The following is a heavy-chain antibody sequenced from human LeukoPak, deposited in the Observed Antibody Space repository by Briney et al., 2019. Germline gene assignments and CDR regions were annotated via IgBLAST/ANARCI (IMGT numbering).Heavy chain of an antibody. CDR3: ARGGGSSGYYYGFWDY. D-gene: IGHD3-22*01. CDR2: IYHSGST. Sequence: SETLSLTCTVSGGSISSSSYYWGWIRQPPGKGLEWIGSIYHSGSTYYNPSLKSRVTISVDTSKNQFSLKLSSVTAADTAVYYCARGGGSSGYYYGFWDYWGQGTLATVSS. CDR1: GGSISSSSYY. J-gene: IGHJ4*02. V-gene: IGHV4-39*07.